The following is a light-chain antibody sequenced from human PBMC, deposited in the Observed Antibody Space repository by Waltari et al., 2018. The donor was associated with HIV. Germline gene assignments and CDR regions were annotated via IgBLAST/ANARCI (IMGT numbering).Light chain of an antibody. J-gene: IGLJ1*01. CDR2: EDT. CDR3: CSYASSTTFEV. Sequence: QSALTQPASAFGSPGQSITISSTGTTSDMWTYHLVSWFHHPPGKAPKLMIYEDTKRPPGVSNRFSGSKSGNTASLTISGLQGEDEADYYCCSYASSTTFEVFGTGTKVTVL. CDR1: TSDMWTYHL. V-gene: IGLV2-23*02.